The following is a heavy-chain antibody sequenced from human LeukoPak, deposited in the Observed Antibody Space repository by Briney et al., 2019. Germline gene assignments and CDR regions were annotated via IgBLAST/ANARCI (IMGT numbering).Heavy chain of an antibody. V-gene: IGHV3-21*01. D-gene: IGHD6-13*01. J-gene: IGHJ6*02. CDR1: GFTFSSYS. CDR2: ISSSGYI. CDR3: ARDADSSSWSMYYYYGMDV. Sequence: GGSLRLSCAASGFTFSSYSMNWVRQAPGMGLEWVSSISSSGYIYYADPVKGRFTISRDDAKNSLYLQMNSLRAEDTAVYYCARDADSSSWSMYYYYGMDVWGQGTTVTVSS.